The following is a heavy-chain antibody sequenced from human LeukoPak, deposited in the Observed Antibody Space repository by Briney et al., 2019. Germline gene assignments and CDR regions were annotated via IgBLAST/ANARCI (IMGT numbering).Heavy chain of an antibody. CDR1: GFTFSTFG. CDR3: ARETPRRGETRDGYR. CDR2: IKEDGSET. J-gene: IGHJ4*02. Sequence: PGGSLRLSCAGSGFTFSTFGMNWVRQVPGKGLECLANIKEDGSETYYADSVKGRFTISRDNPKNLLFLQINSLRVEDTAVYYCARETPRRGETRDGYRWGQGTVVTVSS. D-gene: IGHD5-24*01. V-gene: IGHV3-7*01.